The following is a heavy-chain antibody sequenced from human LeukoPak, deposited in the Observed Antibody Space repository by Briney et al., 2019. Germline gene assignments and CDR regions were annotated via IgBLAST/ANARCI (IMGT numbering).Heavy chain of an antibody. J-gene: IGHJ4*02. CDR3: ARGKNRYGEPFDY. V-gene: IGHV3-74*01. D-gene: IGHD4-17*01. CDR2: INSDGRST. CDR1: GFTFSSYW. Sequence: GGSLRLSCAASGFTFSSYWMHWVRQAPGKGLVWVSRINSDGRSTTYADSVKGRFAISRDNAKNTLYLQMNSLRAEDTAVYNCARGKNRYGEPFDYWGQGTLVTVSS.